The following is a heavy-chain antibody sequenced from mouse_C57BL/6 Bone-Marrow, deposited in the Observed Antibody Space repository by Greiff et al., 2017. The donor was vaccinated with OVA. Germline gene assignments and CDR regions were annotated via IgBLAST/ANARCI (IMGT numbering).Heavy chain of an antibody. J-gene: IGHJ3*01. V-gene: IGHV1-72*01. D-gene: IGHD1-1*01. Sequence: VQLQQPGAELVKPGASVKLSCKASGYTFTSYWMHWVKQRPGRGLEWIGMIDPNSGGTKYNEKFKSKATLTVDKPSSTAYMQLSSLTSEDSAVYYGGRRGEVEKAWFAYWGQGTLVTVSA. CDR2: IDPNSGGT. CDR1: GYTFTSYW. CDR3: GRRGEVEKAWFAY.